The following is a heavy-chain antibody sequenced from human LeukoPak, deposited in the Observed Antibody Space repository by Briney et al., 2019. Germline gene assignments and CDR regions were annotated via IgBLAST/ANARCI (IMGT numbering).Heavy chain of an antibody. CDR3: AKVYFDWLQHGHFDY. CDR1: GFTFSSYA. CDR2: ISGSGGST. D-gene: IGHD3-9*01. J-gene: IGHJ4*02. Sequence: GGSLRLSCAASGFTFSSYAMSWVRQPPGKGLEWVSAISGSGGSTYYADSVKGRFTISRDNSKNTLYLQMNSLRAEDTAVYYCAKVYFDWLQHGHFDYWGQGTLVTVYS. V-gene: IGHV3-23*01.